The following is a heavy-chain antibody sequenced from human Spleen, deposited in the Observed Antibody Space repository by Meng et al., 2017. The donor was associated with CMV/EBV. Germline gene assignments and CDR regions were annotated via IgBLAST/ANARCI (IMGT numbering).Heavy chain of an antibody. D-gene: IGHD2-2*01. CDR1: NGYY. J-gene: IGHJ5*02. CDR2: INPSGGST. Sequence: NGYYMHWVHKASGQELEWMGIINPSGGSTGYAKKFQDGVTKGRDTSSSTDYMELRSLRTEDTAVYYCAGVSEYCSSTSCYPHNWFDPWGQGTLVTVSS. CDR3: AGVSEYCSSTSCYPHNWFDP. V-gene: IGHV1-46*02.